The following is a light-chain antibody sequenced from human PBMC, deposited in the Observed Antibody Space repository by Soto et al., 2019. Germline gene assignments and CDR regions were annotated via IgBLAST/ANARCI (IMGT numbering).Light chain of an antibody. CDR1: SSNIGAGYD. Sequence: QSVLTQPPSVSGAPGQRVTISCTGSSSNIGAGYDVHWYQQLPGTAPKLLIYGNSNRPSGVPDRFSGSKSGTSASLAITGLQAEDEADYYCQSYESSLSALYVFGTGNKVTGL. CDR2: GNS. CDR3: QSYESSLSALYV. V-gene: IGLV1-40*01. J-gene: IGLJ1*01.